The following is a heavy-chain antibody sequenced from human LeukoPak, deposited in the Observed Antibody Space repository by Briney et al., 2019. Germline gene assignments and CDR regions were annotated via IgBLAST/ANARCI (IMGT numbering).Heavy chain of an antibody. D-gene: IGHD3-22*01. Sequence: SETLSLTCTVSGGSISSSSHYWGWIRQPPGKGLEWIGSMYYSGSTYYNPSLKSRVTISVDTSKNQFSLKLSSVTAADTAVYYCARAPYYYDSSGYPPQVDYWGQGTLVTVSP. V-gene: IGHV4-39*07. CDR2: MYYSGST. CDR1: GGSISSSSHY. CDR3: ARAPYYYDSSGYPPQVDY. J-gene: IGHJ4*02.